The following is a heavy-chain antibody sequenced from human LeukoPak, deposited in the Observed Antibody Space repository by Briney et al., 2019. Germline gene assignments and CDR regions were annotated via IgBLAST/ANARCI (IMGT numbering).Heavy chain of an antibody. CDR1: GGSIPIYY. V-gene: IGHV4-59*08. J-gene: IGHJ4*02. CDR3: ARHRGWQPYYFDY. CDR2: IYSTGST. D-gene: IGHD3-10*01. Sequence: PSETLSLTCTVSGGSIPIYYWSWIREPPGQGLEWSAFIYSTGSTSYNPSVKSRVAISVDTSHNQFSLKLTSVTAADTAVHYCARHRGWQPYYFDYWGQGTLVTVSS.